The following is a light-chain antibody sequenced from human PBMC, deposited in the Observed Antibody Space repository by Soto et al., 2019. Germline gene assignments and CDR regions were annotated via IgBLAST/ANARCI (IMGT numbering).Light chain of an antibody. CDR3: QHYNNWPLT. CDR1: PSVSSN. J-gene: IGKJ4*01. CDR2: ATS. V-gene: IGKV3-15*01. Sequence: ELVMTQSPATLSVSPGERASLSCRASPSVSSNLAWYQQKPGQTPRLLIYATSTRATGIPARFSGSGSVTEFTLTISSLQSEDFAVYYCQHYNNWPLTFGGGTKVEIK.